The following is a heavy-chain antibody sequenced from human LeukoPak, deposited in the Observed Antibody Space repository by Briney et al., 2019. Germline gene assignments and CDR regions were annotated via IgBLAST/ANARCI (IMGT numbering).Heavy chain of an antibody. Sequence: GGSLRLSCAASGFTFSSYGMHWVRQAPGKGLEWVAVIWYDGSNKYYADSVKGRFTISRDNSKNTLYLQMNSLRAEDTAVYYCTSLTDALIDYWGQGTLVTVSS. J-gene: IGHJ4*02. V-gene: IGHV3-33*01. CDR3: TSLTDALIDY. CDR1: GFTFSSYG. CDR2: IWYDGSNK. D-gene: IGHD7-27*01.